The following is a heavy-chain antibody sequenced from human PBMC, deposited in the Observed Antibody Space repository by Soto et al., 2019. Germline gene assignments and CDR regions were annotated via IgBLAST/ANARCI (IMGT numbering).Heavy chain of an antibody. D-gene: IGHD3-10*01. J-gene: IGHJ5*02. CDR2: IIPIFGTA. CDR3: ARDITMVRGVNQINWFDP. V-gene: IGHV1-69*06. CDR1: GGTFSSYA. Sequence: GASVKVSCKASGGTFSSYAISWVRQAPGQGLEWMGGIIPIFGTANCAQKFQGRVTITADKSTSTAYMELSSLRSEDTAVYYCARDITMVRGVNQINWFDPWGQGTLVTVSS.